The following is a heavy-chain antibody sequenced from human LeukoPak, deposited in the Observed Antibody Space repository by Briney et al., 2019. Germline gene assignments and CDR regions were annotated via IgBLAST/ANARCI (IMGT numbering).Heavy chain of an antibody. CDR2: ISYDGSNK. CDR3: AREGGYYNAFDI. D-gene: IGHD1-26*01. CDR1: GFTFSSYA. J-gene: IGHJ3*02. V-gene: IGHV3-30-3*01. Sequence: GSLRLSCAASGFTFSSYAMHWVRQAPGKGLEWVAVISYDGSNKYYADSVKGRFTISRDNSKNTLYLQMNSLRAEDTAVYYCAREGGYYNAFDIWGQGTMVTVSS.